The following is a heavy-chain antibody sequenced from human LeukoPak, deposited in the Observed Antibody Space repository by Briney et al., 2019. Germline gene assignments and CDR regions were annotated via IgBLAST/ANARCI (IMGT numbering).Heavy chain of an antibody. J-gene: IGHJ4*02. D-gene: IGHD3-3*01. CDR3: GRETDFGVVTD. V-gene: IGHV6-1*01. CDR2: TYYRSQQWHS. CDR1: GDSVSSNGAS. Sequence: SQTLSLTCAISGDSVSSNGASWNWIRQSPSRGLEWLGRTYYRSQQWHSDYAPSVKGRITLNPDTSKNQFSLQLNSMTPEDTAVYYCGRETDFGVVTDWGQGTLVTVSS.